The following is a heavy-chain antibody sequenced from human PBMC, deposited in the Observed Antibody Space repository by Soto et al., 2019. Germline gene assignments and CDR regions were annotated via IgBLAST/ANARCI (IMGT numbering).Heavy chain of an antibody. CDR1: GYTFTSYY. CDR2: INPSGGST. V-gene: IGHV1-46*01. Sequence: ASVKVSCKASGYTFTSYYMHWVQQAPGQGLEWMGIINPSGGSTSYAQKFQGRVTMTRDTSTSTVYMELSSLRPEDTAVYYCARAGSSGPTRINWFDPWGQGTLVTVSS. D-gene: IGHD3-22*01. CDR3: ARAGSSGPTRINWFDP. J-gene: IGHJ5*02.